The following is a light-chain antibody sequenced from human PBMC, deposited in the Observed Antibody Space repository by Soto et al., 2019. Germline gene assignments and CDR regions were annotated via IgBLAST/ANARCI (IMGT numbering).Light chain of an antibody. Sequence: QSALAQPPSASGSPGHSITISCTGTSSDVGDYNYVSWYQHHPGKAPKLMIYEVSNRPSGVSNRFSGSKSGNKASLTISGLQAEEEADYYYSSYTSGRTHYVFGTGTKVTVL. J-gene: IGLJ1*01. CDR1: SSDVGDYNY. V-gene: IGLV2-14*01. CDR2: EVS. CDR3: SSYTSGRTHYV.